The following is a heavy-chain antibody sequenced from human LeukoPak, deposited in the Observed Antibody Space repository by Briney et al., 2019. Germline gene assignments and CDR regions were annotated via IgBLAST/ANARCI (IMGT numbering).Heavy chain of an antibody. J-gene: IGHJ4*02. CDR2: ISSSSSYI. D-gene: IGHD6-19*01. CDR1: GFTFSSYS. V-gene: IGHV3-21*01. CDR3: ARVGSSGWYYFDY. Sequence: GGSLRLSCAASGFTFSSYSMNWVRQAPGKGLEWVSSISSSSSYIYYADSVKGRFTISRDNAKNSLYLQMNSLRAEDTAVYYCARVGSSGWYYFDYWGQGTLVTVSS.